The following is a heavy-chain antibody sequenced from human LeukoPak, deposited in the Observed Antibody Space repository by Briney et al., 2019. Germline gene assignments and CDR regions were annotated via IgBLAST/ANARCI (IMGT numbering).Heavy chain of an antibody. Sequence: GGSLRLSCAASGFTFSSCVMHWVRQAPGKGLEWVALILNDENKQCYADSVKGRFTISRDNSKNTLYLQMSSLRAEDTAVYYCVKSGSGWPEFALDYWGQGTLVTVSS. J-gene: IGHJ4*02. CDR2: ILNDENKQ. CDR3: VKSGSGWPEFALDY. V-gene: IGHV3-30*14. D-gene: IGHD6-19*01. CDR1: GFTFSSCV.